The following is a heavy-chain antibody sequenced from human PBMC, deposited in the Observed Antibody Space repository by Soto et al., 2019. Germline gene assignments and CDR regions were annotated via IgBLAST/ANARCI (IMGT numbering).Heavy chain of an antibody. CDR2: MTADGTGT. CDR3: VRGGADLYQNGLDV. Sequence: DVQMLESRGGLVQPGGSLRLSCAASGFTLKAYGMSWLRQPPGKGLEWVSSMTADGTGTAHADSVKDRFTTSRDDSRDTVYLEMNSLRVEDTAVYYRVRGGADLYQNGLDVWGQGTTVSVSS. D-gene: IGHD3-10*01. J-gene: IGHJ6*02. V-gene: IGHV3-23*01. CDR1: GFTLKAYG.